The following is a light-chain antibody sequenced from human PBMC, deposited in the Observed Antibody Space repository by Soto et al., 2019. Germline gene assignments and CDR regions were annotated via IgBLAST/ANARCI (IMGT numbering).Light chain of an antibody. CDR3: KQYNSYPLT. Sequence: DIQMTQSPPTLSASVGDRVTITCRASQSISSWLAWYQQKPGKAPKLLIYKASSLESGVPSRFGGSGSGTEFTLTISSLQPDEFATYYCKQYNSYPLTFGRGTKVDI. V-gene: IGKV1-5*03. J-gene: IGKJ4*01. CDR2: KAS. CDR1: QSISSW.